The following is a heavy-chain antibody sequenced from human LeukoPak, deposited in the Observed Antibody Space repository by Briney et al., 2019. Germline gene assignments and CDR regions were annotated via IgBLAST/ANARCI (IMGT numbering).Heavy chain of an antibody. D-gene: IGHD5-12*01. J-gene: IGHJ4*02. CDR3: ARVDIVATQYYFDY. Sequence: SETLSLTCSVSGASISSHYWSWIRQPPGKGLEWIGYIHYSGSTNYNPSLKSRVTISVDTSKNQFSLKLSSVTAADTAVYYCARVDIVATQYYFDYWGQGTLATVSS. CDR1: GASISSHY. V-gene: IGHV4-59*11. CDR2: IHYSGST.